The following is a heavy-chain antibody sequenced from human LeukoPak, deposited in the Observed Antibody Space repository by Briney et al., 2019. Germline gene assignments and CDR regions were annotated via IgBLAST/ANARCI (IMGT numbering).Heavy chain of an antibody. Sequence: SETLSLTCTVYGGSFSGYYWSWIRQPPGRGLEWIGEINHSGSINYNPSLKSRVTISVDTSKNQFSLKLSSVTAADTAVYYCARHMVRGVIPYYYYYYMDVWGKGTTVTISS. D-gene: IGHD3-10*01. CDR3: ARHMVRGVIPYYYYYYMDV. CDR1: GGSFSGYY. V-gene: IGHV4-34*01. J-gene: IGHJ6*03. CDR2: INHSGSI.